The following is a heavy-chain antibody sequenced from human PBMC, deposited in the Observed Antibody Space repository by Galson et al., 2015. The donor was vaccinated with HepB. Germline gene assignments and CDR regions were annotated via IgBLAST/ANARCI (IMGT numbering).Heavy chain of an antibody. J-gene: IGHJ4*02. D-gene: IGHD3-10*01. CDR3: ARYYYSSGSSLEASLDY. Sequence: SLRLSCAASGFTFDDYGMSWVRQAPGKGLEWVSGINWNGGSTGYADSVKGRFTISRDNAKNSLYLQMNSLRAEDTALYYCARYYYSSGSSLEASLDYWGQGTLVTVSS. CDR1: GFTFDDYG. V-gene: IGHV3-20*04. CDR2: INWNGGST.